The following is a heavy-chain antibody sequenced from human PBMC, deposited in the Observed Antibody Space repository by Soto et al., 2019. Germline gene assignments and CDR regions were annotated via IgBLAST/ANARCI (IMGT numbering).Heavy chain of an antibody. D-gene: IGHD3-10*01. CDR3: TTGYSGSEHDGS. V-gene: IGHV3-15*05. CDR1: GFIASDAW. J-gene: IGHJ5*02. CDR2: IKTRKNGGTA. Sequence: PGGSLRLSCAAFGFIASDAWMSWVRQAPGKGLEWLARIKTRKNGGTADYAAPVKGRFTISRDDSKNTVYLQMNSLRSEDTAVYYCTTGYSGSEHDGSWGQGTMVTVSS.